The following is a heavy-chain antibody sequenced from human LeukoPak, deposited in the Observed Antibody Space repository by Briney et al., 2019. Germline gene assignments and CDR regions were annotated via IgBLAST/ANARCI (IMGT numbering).Heavy chain of an antibody. CDR1: GASISSSSYY. J-gene: IGHJ5*02. V-gene: IGHV4-39*07. CDR3: ARVSLFMGVGNWFDP. CDR2: IYYSGST. D-gene: IGHD1-26*01. Sequence: PSETLSLTCTVSGASISSSSYYWGWIRQPPGKGLEWIWSIYYSGSTYYNPSLKSRVTISEDTPKNQFSLKLSSVTAADTAVYYCARVSLFMGVGNWFDPWGQGTLVTVSS.